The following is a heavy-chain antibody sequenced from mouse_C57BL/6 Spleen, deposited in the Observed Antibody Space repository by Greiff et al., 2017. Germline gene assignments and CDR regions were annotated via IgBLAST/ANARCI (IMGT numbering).Heavy chain of an antibody. V-gene: IGHV1-9*01. CDR1: GYTFTGYW. CDR3: ARGGFTTVVGDWFAY. CDR2: ILPGSGST. Sequence: QVQLQQSGAELMKPGASVKLSCKATGYTFTGYWIEWVKQRPGHGLEWIGEILPGSGSTNYNEKFKGKATFTADTSSNTAYMQLSSPTTEDSAIYYCARGGFTTVVGDWFAYWGQGTLVTVSA. D-gene: IGHD1-1*01. J-gene: IGHJ3*01.